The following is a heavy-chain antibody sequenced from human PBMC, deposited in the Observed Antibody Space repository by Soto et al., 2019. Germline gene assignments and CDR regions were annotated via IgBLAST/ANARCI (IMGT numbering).Heavy chain of an antibody. D-gene: IGHD3-9*01. J-gene: IGHJ2*01. CDR1: GGSFSGYY. V-gene: IGHV4-34*01. Sequence: QVQLQQWGAGPLRPLETLSLTCGVSGGSFSGYYWAWIRQSPGKGLEWIGEINDRGSINYNPSLKRRVSISVDTSKNHYSLVTRSVTAADPPVYCCARECNDILAGPPGGWYFDLWGRGTLVTVSS. CDR2: INDRGSI. CDR3: ARECNDILAGPPGGWYFDL.